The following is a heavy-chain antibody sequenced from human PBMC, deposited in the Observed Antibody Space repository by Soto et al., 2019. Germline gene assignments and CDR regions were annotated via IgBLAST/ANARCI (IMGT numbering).Heavy chain of an antibody. CDR2: IYYNGNT. CDR1: GGMPSRERYF. CDR3: ASAVRSWFYFDY. D-gene: IGHD6-13*01. J-gene: IGHJ4*02. V-gene: IGHV4-31*03. Sequence: PQDLPHTYTVSGGMPSRERYFVCRILQLPGKGLEWIGYIYYNGNTYYNPSFKSRVTISLDTSKNQFSLKLNSVTAADTAVYYCASAVRSWFYFDYWGQGALVTVS.